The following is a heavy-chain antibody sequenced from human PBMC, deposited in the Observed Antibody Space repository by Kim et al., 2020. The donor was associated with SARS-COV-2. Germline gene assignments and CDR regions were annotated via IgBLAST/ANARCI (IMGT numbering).Heavy chain of an antibody. CDR3: ARRPVVISETYFDY. V-gene: IGHV4-39*01. Sequence: SETLSLTCTVSGGSISSSSYYWGWIRQPPGKGLEWIGSIYYSGSTYYNPSLKSRVTISVDTSKNQFSLKLSSVTAADTAVYYCARRPVVISETYFDYWGQGTLVTVSS. D-gene: IGHD3-22*01. CDR2: IYYSGST. CDR1: GGSISSSSYY. J-gene: IGHJ4*02.